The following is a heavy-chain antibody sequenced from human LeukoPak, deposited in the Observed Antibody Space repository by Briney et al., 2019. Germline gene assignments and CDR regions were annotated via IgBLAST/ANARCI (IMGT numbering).Heavy chain of an antibody. CDR2: IYYSGST. CDR1: GGSISSYY. D-gene: IGHD4-17*01. J-gene: IGHJ5*02. V-gene: IGHV4-59*01. Sequence: SETLSLTCTVSGGSISSYYWSWIRQPPGKGLEWIGYIYYSGSTNYNPSLKSRVTISVDTSKNQFSLKLSSVTAADTAVYYCARNYGDSRVSWFDPWGQGTLVTVSS. CDR3: ARNYGDSRVSWFDP.